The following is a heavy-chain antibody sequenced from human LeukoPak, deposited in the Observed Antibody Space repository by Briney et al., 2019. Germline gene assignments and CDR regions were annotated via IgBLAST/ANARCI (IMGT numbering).Heavy chain of an antibody. V-gene: IGHV3-33*01. CDR3: ARGDPGYYGSGSYYTNPIDY. J-gene: IGHJ4*02. CDR2: IWYDGSNK. CDR1: GFTFSSYG. Sequence: GGSLRLSCAASGFTFSSYGMHWVRQAPGKGLEWVAGIWYDGSNKYYADSVKGRLTISRDNSKNTLYLQMNSLRAEDTAVYYSARGDPGYYGSGSYYTNPIDYWGQGTLVTVSS. D-gene: IGHD3-10*01.